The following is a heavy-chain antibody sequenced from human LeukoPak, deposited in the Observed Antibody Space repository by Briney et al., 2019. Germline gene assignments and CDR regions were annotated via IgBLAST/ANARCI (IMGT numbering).Heavy chain of an antibody. CDR1: GFTFSSYG. Sequence: GGSLRLSCAASGFTFSSYGMHWVRQAPGKVLEWVAVISYDGSNKYYADSVKGRFTISRDNSKNTLNLQMNSLRAEDTAVYYCARENAVLDAFAIWGQGTMVTVSS. CDR3: ARENAVLDAFAI. J-gene: IGHJ3*02. V-gene: IGHV3-30*03. CDR2: ISYDGSNK.